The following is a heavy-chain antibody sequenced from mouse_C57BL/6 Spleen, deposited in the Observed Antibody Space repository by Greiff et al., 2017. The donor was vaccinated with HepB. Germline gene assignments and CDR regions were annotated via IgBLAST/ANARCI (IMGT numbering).Heavy chain of an antibody. J-gene: IGHJ4*01. CDR3: SYGSYYAMDY. CDR2: FYPRSGNI. D-gene: IGHD2-2*01. CDR1: GYTFTSYG. Sequence: QVQLQQSGAELARPGASVKLSCKASGYTFTSYGISWVKQRTGQGLEWIGEFYPRSGNIYYNEKFKGKATLTADKSSSTAYMELRSLTSADSAVYFCSYGSYYAMDYWGQGTSVTVSS. V-gene: IGHV1-81*01.